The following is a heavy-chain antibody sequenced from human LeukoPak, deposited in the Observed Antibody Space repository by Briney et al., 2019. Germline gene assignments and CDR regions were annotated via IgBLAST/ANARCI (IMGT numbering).Heavy chain of an antibody. D-gene: IGHD2-2*01. CDR3: ARDRDIVVVPAAPPFYYYYGMDV. Sequence: PGGSLRLSCAASGFTFSDYYMSWIRQAPGKGLEWVSYISSSGSTIYYADSVKGRFTISRDNAKNSLYLQINSLRAEDTAVYYCARDRDIVVVPAAPPFYYYYGMDVWGQGTTVTVSS. CDR1: GFTFSDYY. CDR2: ISSSGSTI. V-gene: IGHV3-11*01. J-gene: IGHJ6*02.